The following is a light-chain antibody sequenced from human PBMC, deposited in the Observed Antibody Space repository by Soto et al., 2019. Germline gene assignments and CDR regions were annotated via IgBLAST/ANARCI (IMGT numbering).Light chain of an antibody. CDR1: RSIGNY. J-gene: IGKJ2*01. CDR3: QQSYSAPYS. Sequence: DIQMTQSPSSLSASVGDTVTITCRASRSIGNYLHWYHQKPESAPKLLIYLTSSLQSGVPSRFSGSGSGTDFTLTISSLQPEDFATYYCQQSYSAPYSFGQGTKLEIK. CDR2: LTS. V-gene: IGKV1-39*01.